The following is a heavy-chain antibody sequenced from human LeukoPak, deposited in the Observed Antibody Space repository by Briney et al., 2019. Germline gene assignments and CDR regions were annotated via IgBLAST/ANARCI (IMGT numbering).Heavy chain of an antibody. D-gene: IGHD6-13*01. CDR1: GGSISSSSYY. J-gene: IGHJ6*03. Sequence: PSETLSLTCTVPGGSISSSSYYWGWIRQPPGKGLEWIGSIYYSGSTYYNLSLKSRVTISVDTSKNQFSLKLSSVTAADTAVYYCARQTSSSWYYHYYYMDVWGKGTTVTISS. CDR2: IYYSGST. V-gene: IGHV4-39*01. CDR3: ARQTSSSWYYHYYYMDV.